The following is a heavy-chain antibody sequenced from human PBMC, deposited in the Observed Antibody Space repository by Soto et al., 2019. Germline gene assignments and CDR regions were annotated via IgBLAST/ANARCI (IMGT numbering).Heavy chain of an antibody. CDR2: INAGNGNT. D-gene: IGHD3-22*01. J-gene: IGHJ4*02. CDR3: ARDLHNYYDSSGYYMPPYDS. Sequence: ASVKVSCKASGYTFTSYAMHWVRQAPGQRLEWMGWINAGNGNTKYSQKFQGRVTITRDTSATTAHMELSSLRSEDTAVYYCARDLHNYYDSSGYYMPPYDSWGQGTLVTVSS. CDR1: GYTFTSYA. V-gene: IGHV1-3*01.